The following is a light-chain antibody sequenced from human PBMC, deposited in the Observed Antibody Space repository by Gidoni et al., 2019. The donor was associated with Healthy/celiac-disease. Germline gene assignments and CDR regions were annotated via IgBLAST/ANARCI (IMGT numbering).Light chain of an antibody. CDR3: LSADSSGTVV. V-gene: IGLV3-16*01. J-gene: IGLJ2*01. CDR1: ALPKKY. Sequence: SYALTQPPSVSVSLGQMARITCSGEALPKKYAYWYQQKPGQFPVLVIYKDSERPPGIPERFSGSSSGTIVTLTIRGVQAEDEAEYYCLSADSSGTVVFGGGTKLTVL. CDR2: KDS.